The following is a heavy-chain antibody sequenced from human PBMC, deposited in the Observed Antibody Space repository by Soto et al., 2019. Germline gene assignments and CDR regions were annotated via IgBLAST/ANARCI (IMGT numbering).Heavy chain of an antibody. CDR2: ISGSGGST. CDR3: AKGGGSYYGYYYYGMDV. J-gene: IGHJ6*02. D-gene: IGHD1-26*01. CDR1: GFTFSSYA. V-gene: IGHV3-23*01. Sequence: PGGSLRLSCAASGFTFSSYAVSWVRQAPGKGLEWVSAISGSGGSTYYADSVKGRFTISRDNSKNTLYLQMNSLRAEDTAVYYCAKGGGSYYGYYYYGMDVWGQGTTVTVSS.